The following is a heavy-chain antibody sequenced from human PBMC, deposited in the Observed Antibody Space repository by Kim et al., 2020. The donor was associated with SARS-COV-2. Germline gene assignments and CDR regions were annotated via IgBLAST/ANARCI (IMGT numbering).Heavy chain of an antibody. D-gene: IGHD1-26*01. J-gene: IGHJ6*02. V-gene: IGHV3-30*02. CDR3: AKDLSGSYNYGMDV. Sequence: ADSVKGRFTISRDNYKKTLYLQMNSLRAEDTAVYYCAKDLSGSYNYGMDVWGQGTTVTVSS.